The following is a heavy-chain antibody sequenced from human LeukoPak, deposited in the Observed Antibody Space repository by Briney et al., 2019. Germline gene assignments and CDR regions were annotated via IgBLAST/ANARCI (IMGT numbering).Heavy chain of an antibody. CDR2: IWYDGDNK. CDR3: ARDHYYHDSNGYYCTN. V-gene: IGHV3-33*01. Sequence: GSLRLSCAASGFPFSSYGMHWVRQAPGKGLEWVAAIWYDGDNKYYADSVKGRFTISRDNSKNTVYLQMNSLRAEDTAVYYCARDHYYHDSNGYYCTNWGQGTLVTVSS. CDR1: GFPFSSYG. J-gene: IGHJ4*02. D-gene: IGHD3-22*01.